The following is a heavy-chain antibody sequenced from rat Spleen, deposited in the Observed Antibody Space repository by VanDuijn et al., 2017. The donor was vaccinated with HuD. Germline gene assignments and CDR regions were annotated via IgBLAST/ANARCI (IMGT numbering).Heavy chain of an antibody. D-gene: IGHD1-2*01. Sequence: QVQLKESGPGLVQPSQTLSLTCTVSGFSLTTYNVHWVRQPPGKGLEWMGGIWGDESTDYNSALKSRLSISRDTSKSQIYLKMNSLQTEDTATYFCARADVAGLSTDGIWGQGIMVTVSS. V-gene: IGHV2-30*01. J-gene: IGHJ2*01. CDR3: ARADVAGLSTDGI. CDR1: GFSLTTYN. CDR2: IWGDEST.